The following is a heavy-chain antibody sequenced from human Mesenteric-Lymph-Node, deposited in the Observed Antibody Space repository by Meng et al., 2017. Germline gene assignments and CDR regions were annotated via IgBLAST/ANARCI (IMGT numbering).Heavy chain of an antibody. V-gene: IGHV1-18*01. CDR2: ISDYNGNT. Sequence: SVTVPCKASRYTFTSYGISWLRQAPGQGREGMGWISDYNGNTNYAQKLQGRVTMTTDTSTSTAYMELSSLRSEDTAVYYCARADTFQVVVTGPYYFYGMDVWGQGTTVTVSS. CDR3: ARADTFQVVVTGPYYFYGMDV. D-gene: IGHD2-21*02. CDR1: RYTFTSYG. J-gene: IGHJ6*02.